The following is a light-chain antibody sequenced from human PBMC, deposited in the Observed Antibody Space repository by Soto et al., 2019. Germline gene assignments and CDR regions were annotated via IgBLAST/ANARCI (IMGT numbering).Light chain of an antibody. CDR1: QAIFTF. CDR2: ATS. Sequence: DIQVTQSPSSLSASVEDRVTITCRSSQAIFTFLNWYQQKEGKAPRFLIYATSNLQSGVPSRFSGTGSGTEFTLTISSLQPEDFATYFCQQGYSLPITFGQGTRLDIK. V-gene: IGKV1-39*01. J-gene: IGKJ5*01. CDR3: QQGYSLPIT.